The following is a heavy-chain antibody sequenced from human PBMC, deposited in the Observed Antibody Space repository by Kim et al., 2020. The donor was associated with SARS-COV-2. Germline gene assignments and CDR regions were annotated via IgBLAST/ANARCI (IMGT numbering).Heavy chain of an antibody. J-gene: IGHJ6*02. CDR1: GYTFTSYG. CDR3: ARVSTSDYDFWSGYYTEYYYYGMDV. V-gene: IGHV1-18*01. Sequence: ASVKVSCKASGYTFTSYGISWVRQAPGQGLEWMGWISAYNGNTNYAQKLQGRVTMTTDTSTSTAYMELRSLRSDDTAVYYCARVSTSDYDFWSGYYTEYYYYGMDVWGQGTTVTVSS. CDR2: ISAYNGNT. D-gene: IGHD3-3*01.